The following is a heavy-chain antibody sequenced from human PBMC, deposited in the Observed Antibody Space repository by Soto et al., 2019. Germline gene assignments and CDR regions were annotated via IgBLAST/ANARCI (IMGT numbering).Heavy chain of an antibody. D-gene: IGHD4-17*01. CDR3: ASDLLDDYGGKGLAD. Sequence: QVQLQESGPGLGKPSQTLSLTCTVSGGSLSSGGYYWSWIRQHPGKGLEWIGYIYNSGSTYYNPSLKSRVTISVDTSKNQSSLKLSSVTAADTAVYYCASDLLDDYGGKGLADWGQGTLVTVSS. CDR2: IYNSGST. V-gene: IGHV4-31*03. CDR1: GGSLSSGGYY. J-gene: IGHJ4*02.